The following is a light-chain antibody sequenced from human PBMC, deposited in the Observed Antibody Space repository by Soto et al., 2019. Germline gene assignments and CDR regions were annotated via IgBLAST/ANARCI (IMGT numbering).Light chain of an antibody. CDR3: QSFDSLLSGLV. CDR2: GST. Sequence: QSVLTQPPSVSGAPGQRVTISCIGNKSNIGAGFDVHWYHQIPGTTPRLLIYGSTDRPSGVPDRFSGSKSGTSASLVITGLQAEDEADYYCQSFDSLLSGLVFGGGTKLTVL. CDR1: KSNIGAGFD. V-gene: IGLV1-40*01. J-gene: IGLJ3*02.